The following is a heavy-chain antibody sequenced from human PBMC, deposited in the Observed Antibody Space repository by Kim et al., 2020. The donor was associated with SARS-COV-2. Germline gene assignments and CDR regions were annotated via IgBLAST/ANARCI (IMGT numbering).Heavy chain of an antibody. J-gene: IGHJ4*02. D-gene: IGHD3-16*02. CDR2: YTSGRT. CDR3: ASALGH. V-gene: IGHV4-4*07. Sequence: YTSGRTNYNPSLQSRVTMSVDMSKNQFSLKRSSVTAADTAVYYCASALGHWGQGTLVTVSS.